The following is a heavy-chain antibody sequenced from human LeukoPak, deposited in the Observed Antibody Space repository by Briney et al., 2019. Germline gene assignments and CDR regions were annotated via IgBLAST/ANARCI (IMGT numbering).Heavy chain of an antibody. CDR3: ARDSGDGYGRGDAFDI. D-gene: IGHD5-24*01. CDR1: GGTFSSYA. Sequence: GASVKVSCKASGGTFSSYAISWVRQAPGRGLEWMGRIIPIFGIANYAQKFQGRVTITADKSTSTAYMELSSLRSEDTAVYYCARDSGDGYGRGDAFDIWGQGTMVTVSS. CDR2: IIPIFGIA. J-gene: IGHJ3*02. V-gene: IGHV1-69*04.